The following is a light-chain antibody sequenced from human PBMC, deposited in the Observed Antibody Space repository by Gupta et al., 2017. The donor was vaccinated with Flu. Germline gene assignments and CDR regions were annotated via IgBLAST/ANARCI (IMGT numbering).Light chain of an antibody. Sequence: DIQMTQSPSTVSASVGDRVTITCRATESLNRLLAWYQLKPGKGPKLLISETSTLQSGVPSRFSGGGHGPEFTLTISDLQPEDFATYYCQQYYRYPLTFGGGTKVEIK. CDR2: ETS. V-gene: IGKV1-5*03. CDR3: QQYYRYPLT. CDR1: ESLNRL. J-gene: IGKJ4*01.